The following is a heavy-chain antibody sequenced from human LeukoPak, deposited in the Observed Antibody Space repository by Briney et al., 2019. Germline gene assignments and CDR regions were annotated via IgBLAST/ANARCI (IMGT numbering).Heavy chain of an antibody. J-gene: IGHJ4*02. CDR2: IYYSGST. CDR3: ARARGYSYGYPDY. V-gene: IGHV4-39*07. CDR1: GGSISSSSYY. D-gene: IGHD5-18*01. Sequence: SETLSLTCTVSGGSISSSSYYWGWIRQPPGEGLEWIGTIYYSGSTYYNPSLKSRVTISVDTSKNQFSLNLSSVTAADTAVYYCARARGYSYGYPDYWGQGTLVTVSS.